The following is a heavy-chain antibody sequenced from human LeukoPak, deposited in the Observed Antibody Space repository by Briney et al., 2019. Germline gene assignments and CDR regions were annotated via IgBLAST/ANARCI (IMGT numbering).Heavy chain of an antibody. CDR2: IWYDGSNK. CDR1: GFTFSSYG. CDR3: GRDADDSGAPFDY. Sequence: GGSLRLSCAASGFTFSSYGMHWVRQAPGKGLEWVAVIWYDGSNKYYADSVKGRFTISRDNSKNTLYLQMNSLRAEDTAVYYCGRDADDSGAPFDYWGRGPLATVSP. D-gene: IGHD3-22*01. J-gene: IGHJ4*02. V-gene: IGHV3-33*01.